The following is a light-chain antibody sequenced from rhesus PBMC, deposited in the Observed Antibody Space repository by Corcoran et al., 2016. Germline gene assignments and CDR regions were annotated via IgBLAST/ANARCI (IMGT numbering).Light chain of an antibody. Sequence: DIQMTQSPSSLSASVGDRVTITCRASQTISSYLAWYQQKPGKVPKLLIYAASSLESGVPSRFSGSGSGTDFTLTISRRQPEDFATYYCQQHNSHPWTFGQGTKVEIK. CDR3: QQHNSHPWT. V-gene: IGKV1-44*01. J-gene: IGKJ1*01. CDR1: QTISSY. CDR2: AAS.